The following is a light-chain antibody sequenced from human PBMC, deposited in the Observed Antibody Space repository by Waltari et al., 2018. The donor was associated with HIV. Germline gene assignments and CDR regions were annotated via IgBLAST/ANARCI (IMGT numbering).Light chain of an antibody. CDR1: QSISGW. V-gene: IGKV1-12*01. J-gene: IGKJ2*03. CDR2: STS. Sequence: DIQMTQSPSSVSASVGVRVSINCRASQSISGWVAWYQQKSGKAPKLLIHSTSNLQSGVSSRFSGSGSGTDFTLTISSLQPEDFATFYCQQANSFPPYSFGQGTKVEIK. CDR3: QQANSFPPYS.